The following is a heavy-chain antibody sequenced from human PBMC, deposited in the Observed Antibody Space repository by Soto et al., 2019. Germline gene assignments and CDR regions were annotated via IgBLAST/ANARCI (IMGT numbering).Heavy chain of an antibody. V-gene: IGHV3-15*01. J-gene: IGHJ4*02. CDR3: TTLYSGYDYVGY. CDR2: IRSKTDGGTT. D-gene: IGHD5-12*01. Sequence: EVQLVESGGGIVKPGGSLTLSCAASRFPFSNAWMSWVRQAPGRGLEWVARIRSKTDGGTTEYSAPVKGRFTISRDDSKNTLYLPMNNLKSEDSAFYYCTTLYSGYDYVGYWGQGTLVTVSS. CDR1: RFPFSNAW.